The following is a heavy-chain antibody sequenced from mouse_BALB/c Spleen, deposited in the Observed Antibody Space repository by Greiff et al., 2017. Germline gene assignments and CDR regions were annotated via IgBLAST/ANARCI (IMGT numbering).Heavy chain of an antibody. Sequence: QVQLQQSGPELVKPGASVKVSCKASGYAFTNYLIEWVKQRPGQGLEWIGVINPGSGGTNYNEKFKGKATLTADKSSSTAYMQLSSLTSDDSAVYFCARDGYYSYWGQGTTLTVSS. CDR2: INPGSGGT. V-gene: IGHV1-54*01. CDR3: ARDGYYSY. D-gene: IGHD2-3*01. J-gene: IGHJ2*01. CDR1: GYAFTNYL.